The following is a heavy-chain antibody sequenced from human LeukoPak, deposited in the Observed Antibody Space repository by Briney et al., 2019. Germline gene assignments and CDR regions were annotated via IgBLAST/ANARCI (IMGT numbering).Heavy chain of an antibody. CDR2: ISGNGGST. J-gene: IGHJ5*02. CDR3: AKNVRTAMVPGP. D-gene: IGHD5-18*01. V-gene: IGHV3-23*01. CDR1: GFTPSTYA. Sequence: GGSLRLSCVASGFTPSTYAMNWVRQAPGKGLEWVSTISGNGGSTYYADSVKGRFTISRDNSRNTLYLQMNSLRAEDTAVYSCAKNVRTAMVPGPWGQGPLVPVS.